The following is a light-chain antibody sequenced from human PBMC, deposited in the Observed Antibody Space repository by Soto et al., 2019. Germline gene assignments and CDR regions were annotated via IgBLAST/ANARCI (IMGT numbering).Light chain of an antibody. CDR2: EVD. J-gene: IGLJ2*01. V-gene: IGLV2-14*01. CDR3: SSYNFRNTVR. Sequence: QSALTQPASVSGSLGQSITISCTGTSSDVGGYDYVSWNQHHPGKAPKLIIFEVDNRPAGVSSRFSGSKSGNTASLTTSGLQADDEADYYCSSYNFRNTVRFGGGTKLTGL. CDR1: SSDVGGYDY.